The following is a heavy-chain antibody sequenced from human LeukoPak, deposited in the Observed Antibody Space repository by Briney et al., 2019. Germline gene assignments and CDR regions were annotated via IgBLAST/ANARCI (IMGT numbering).Heavy chain of an antibody. J-gene: IGHJ1*01. D-gene: IGHD3-22*01. CDR3: AKAVGYRVVVTGFQQ. CDR2: IRGSGHST. V-gene: IGHV3-23*01. Sequence: PGGSLRLSCAASGFTFSSYAMPWVRQAPGKGLEWVAVIRGSGHSTYYADSVRGRFTISRDNSKNTLYLQMNSLRAEDTAVYYWAKAVGYRVVVTGFQQWGEGGLVTVS. CDR1: GFTFSSYA.